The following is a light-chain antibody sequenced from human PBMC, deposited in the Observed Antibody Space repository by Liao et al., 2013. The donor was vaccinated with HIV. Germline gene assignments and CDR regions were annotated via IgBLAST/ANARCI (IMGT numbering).Light chain of an antibody. J-gene: IGLJ3*02. CDR3: QAWHNGGV. CDR1: KVENKY. Sequence: SYELTQPPSVSVSPGQTASITCSGDKVENKYVCWYQQKPGQSPVLVIYEDSKRPSGIPERFSGSNSGNTATLIISGTQAMDEADYYCQAWHNGGVFGGGTKLTVL. V-gene: IGLV3-1*01. CDR2: EDS.